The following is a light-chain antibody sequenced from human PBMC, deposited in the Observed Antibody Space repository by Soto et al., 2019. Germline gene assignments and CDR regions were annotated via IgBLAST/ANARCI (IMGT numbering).Light chain of an antibody. J-gene: IGLJ3*02. V-gene: IGLV1-51*01. CDR2: DNN. CDR3: ATWDGSLPGEV. Sequence: QSVLTQSPSVSAAPGQQVTISCSGSSSNLGNNYVSWYQQLPVTAPKLLIYDNNKRPSGIPDRFSGSKSGTSGTLDITGLQTGDEADYYCATWDGSLPGEVFGGGTKLTVL. CDR1: SSNLGNNY.